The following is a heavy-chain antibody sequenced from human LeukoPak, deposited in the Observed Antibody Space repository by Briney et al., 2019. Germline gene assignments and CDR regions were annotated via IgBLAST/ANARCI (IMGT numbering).Heavy chain of an antibody. V-gene: IGHV3-69-1*01. J-gene: IGHJ4*02. Sequence: NPGGSLRLSCAASAIPLGDYPMNWVRRAPGKGLEWVAYIGSGYNIYYADSVKGRFTISRDNAKNSLYLQMNSLGAEDSAVYYCVRDRDWAFAYWGQGTLVTVSS. CDR3: VRDRDWAFAY. D-gene: IGHD2-21*01. CDR2: IGSGYNI. CDR1: AIPLGDYP.